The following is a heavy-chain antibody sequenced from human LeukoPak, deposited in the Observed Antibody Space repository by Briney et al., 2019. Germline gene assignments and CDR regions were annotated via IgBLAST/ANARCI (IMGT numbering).Heavy chain of an antibody. V-gene: IGHV3-30*04. Sequence: GGSLRLSCAASGFTFSSYAMHWVRQAPGKGLEWVAVISYDGSNKYYADSVKGRFTISRDNSKNTLYLQMNSLRAEDTAVYYCARALTGTHLWYFDYWGQGTLVTVSS. D-gene: IGHD1-20*01. CDR3: ARALTGTHLWYFDY. J-gene: IGHJ4*02. CDR2: ISYDGSNK. CDR1: GFTFSSYA.